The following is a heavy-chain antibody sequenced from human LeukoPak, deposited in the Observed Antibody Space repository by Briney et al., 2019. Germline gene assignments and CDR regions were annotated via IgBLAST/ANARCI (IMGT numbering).Heavy chain of an antibody. Sequence: ASVKVSCKASGGTFSSYGISWVRQAPGQGLEWMGRIIPIVGMADYAQKFQGRVTVTADNSKSTACMELSGLRSEDTAVYYCATKWELPWGQGTMVTVSS. CDR1: GGTFSSYG. CDR3: ATKWELP. CDR2: IIPIVGMA. D-gene: IGHD1-26*01. J-gene: IGHJ3*01. V-gene: IGHV1-69*04.